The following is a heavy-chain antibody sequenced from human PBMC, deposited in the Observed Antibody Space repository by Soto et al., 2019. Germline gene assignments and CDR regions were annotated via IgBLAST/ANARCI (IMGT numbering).Heavy chain of an antibody. CDR2: IYSGGST. V-gene: IGHV3-53*01. D-gene: IGHD6-19*01. J-gene: IGHJ4*02. Sequence: GGSLRLSCAASGFTVSSNYMSWVRQAPGKGLEWVSVIYSGGSTYYADSVKGRFTISRVNSKNTLYLQMNSLRAEDTAVYYCARDSGVYSSGWYYFDYWGQGTLVTVSS. CDR3: ARDSGVYSSGWYYFDY. CDR1: GFTVSSNY.